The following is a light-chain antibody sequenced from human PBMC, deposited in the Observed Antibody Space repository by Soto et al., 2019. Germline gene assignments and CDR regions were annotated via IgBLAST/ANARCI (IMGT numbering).Light chain of an antibody. V-gene: IGKV1-39*01. CDR1: QSISTY. CDR3: QQRYSTPFT. CDR2: AAA. J-gene: IGKJ3*01. Sequence: DIQMTQSPSSLSASVRDRVTITCRASQSISTYLNWYQQKPGKVPTLLIYAAASLKSGVPSRFSGSGSGSDFTITISSLQSESLETDFCQQRYSTPFTVGPGNNV.